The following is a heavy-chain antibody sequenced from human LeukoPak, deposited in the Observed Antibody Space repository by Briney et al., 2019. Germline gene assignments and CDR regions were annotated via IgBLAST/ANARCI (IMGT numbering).Heavy chain of an antibody. CDR2: IIPILGIA. V-gene: IGHV1-69*04. J-gene: IGHJ6*02. CDR1: GGTFSSYA. CDR3: ARETAVAGMVYYYYGMDV. Sequence: SVKVSCKASGGTFSSYAISWVRQAPGQGLEWMGRIIPILGIANYAQKFQGRVTITADKSTSTAYMELSSLRSEDTAVYYCARETAVAGMVYYYYGMDVWGQGTTVTVSS. D-gene: IGHD6-19*01.